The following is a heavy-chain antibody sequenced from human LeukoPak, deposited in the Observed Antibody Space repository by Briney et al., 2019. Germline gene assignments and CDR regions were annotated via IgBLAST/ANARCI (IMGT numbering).Heavy chain of an antibody. CDR1: GYTFTSYG. Sequence: ASVKVSCKASGYTFTSYGISWVRQAPGQGLEWMGWINPNSGGTNYAQKFQGRVTMTRDTSISTAYMELSRLRSDDTAVYYCARFEQFYGFDPWGQGTLVTVSS. V-gene: IGHV1-2*02. D-gene: IGHD5/OR15-5a*01. J-gene: IGHJ5*02. CDR2: INPNSGGT. CDR3: ARFEQFYGFDP.